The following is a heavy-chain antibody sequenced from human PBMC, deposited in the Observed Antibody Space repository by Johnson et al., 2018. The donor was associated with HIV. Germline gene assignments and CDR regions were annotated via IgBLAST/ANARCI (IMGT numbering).Heavy chain of an antibody. CDR3: ATRDPTYRPGVFDI. D-gene: IGHD2-2*02. CDR1: GFTFSNYA. J-gene: IGHJ3*02. CDR2: VSYEGSNT. V-gene: IGHV3-30-3*01. Sequence: QVQLVESGGGVVQPGRSLRLSCAASGFTFSNYAMYWVRQAPGKGLEWVAGVSYEGSNTYFADTVQGRFIISRDNSKSTLYLQLNSLRAEDMAVYYCATRDPTYRPGVFDIWGQGTMVTVSS.